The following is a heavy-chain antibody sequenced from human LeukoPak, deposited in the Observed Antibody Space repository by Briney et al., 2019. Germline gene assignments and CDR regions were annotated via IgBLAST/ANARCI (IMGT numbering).Heavy chain of an antibody. J-gene: IGHJ6*03. D-gene: IGHD2-15*01. CDR2: IYHSGST. CDR1: GYSTSSGYY. Sequence: PSETLSLTCAVSGYSTSSGYYWGWIRQPPGKGLEWIGSIYHSGSTYYNPSLKSRVTISVDTSKNQFSLKLSSVTAADTAVYYCARGRGYIRYYYYYMDVWDKGTTVTVSS. V-gene: IGHV4-38-2*01. CDR3: ARGRGYIRYYYYYMDV.